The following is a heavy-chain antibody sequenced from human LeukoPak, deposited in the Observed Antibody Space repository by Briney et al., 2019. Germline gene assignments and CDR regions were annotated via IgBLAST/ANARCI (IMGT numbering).Heavy chain of an antibody. CDR2: ISGGGLST. CDR3: AKAATYYDISTDLYYYYGMDV. D-gene: IGHD3-9*01. V-gene: IGHV3-23*01. Sequence: GGSLRLSCAASGFTFNTYTMNWVRQAPGKGLEWVSAISGGGLSTYYADSVKGRFTISRDNSKNTLYLQMNSLRAEDTAVYYCAKAATYYDISTDLYYYYGMDVWAKGPRSPSP. CDR1: GFTFNTYT. J-gene: IGHJ6*02.